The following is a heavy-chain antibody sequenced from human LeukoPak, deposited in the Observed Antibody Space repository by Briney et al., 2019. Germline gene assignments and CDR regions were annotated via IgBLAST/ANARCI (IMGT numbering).Heavy chain of an antibody. J-gene: IGHJ4*02. CDR3: ARSYYFDY. CDR2: ISHSGST. Sequence: SETLSLTCAVYGGSFSGYYWSWIRQPPGKGLEWIGEISHSGSTNYNPSLKSRATISVDTSKNQFSLKLSSVTAADTAVYYCARSYYFDYWGQGTLVTVSS. V-gene: IGHV4-34*01. CDR1: GGSFSGYY.